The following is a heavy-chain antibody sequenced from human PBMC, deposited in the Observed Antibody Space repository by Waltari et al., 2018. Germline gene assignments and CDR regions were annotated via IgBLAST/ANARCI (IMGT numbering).Heavy chain of an antibody. J-gene: IGHJ4*02. CDR1: GFTVSSNY. D-gene: IGHD4-4*01. CDR2: IYSGGRT. V-gene: IGHV3-66*01. CDR3: ARTRTTLTSYYFDY. Sequence: EVQLVESGGGLVQPGGSLRLSCAASGFTVSSNYMSWVRQAPGKGLEWVSVIYSGGRTYYADSVKCRFTISRDNSKNTLYLQMNSLRAEDTAVYYCARTRTTLTSYYFDYWGQGTLVTVSS.